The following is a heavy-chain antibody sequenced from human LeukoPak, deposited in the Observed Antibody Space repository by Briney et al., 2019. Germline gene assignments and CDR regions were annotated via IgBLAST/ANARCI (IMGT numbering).Heavy chain of an antibody. J-gene: IGHJ4*02. Sequence: PGGSLRLSCAASGISFSGYFMSWIRQAPGKGLEWVAYLSNSGSSIYYADSVKGRFTISRDNAHNSLFLQMNSLRVDDTALYYCTRAPNDYGDYGRHYWGQGTLVTVSS. CDR1: GISFSGYF. D-gene: IGHD4-17*01. CDR3: TRAPNDYGDYGRHY. CDR2: LSNSGSSI. V-gene: IGHV3-11*01.